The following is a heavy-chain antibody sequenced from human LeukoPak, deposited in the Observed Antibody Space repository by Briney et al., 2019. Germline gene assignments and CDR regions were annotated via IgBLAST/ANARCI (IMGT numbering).Heavy chain of an antibody. D-gene: IGHD3-10*01. Sequence: ASVKVSCKASGYTFTGYYMHWVRQAPGQGLEWMGWINPNSGGTNYAQKFQGRVTMTTDTSTSTAYMELRSLRSDDTAVYYCARLQYMVRGVKPYMDVWGKGTTVTVSS. CDR2: INPNSGGT. CDR1: GYTFTGYY. J-gene: IGHJ6*03. V-gene: IGHV1-2*02. CDR3: ARLQYMVRGVKPYMDV.